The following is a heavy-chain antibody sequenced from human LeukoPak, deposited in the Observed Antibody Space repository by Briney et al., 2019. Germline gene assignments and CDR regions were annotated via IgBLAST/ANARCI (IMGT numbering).Heavy chain of an antibody. J-gene: IGHJ4*02. Sequence: PGGSLRLSCAASGFIFSNYWMHWVRQAPGKGLMWVSRINSDGSITTYADSVKGRFTISRDNSKNTLYLQMNSLRAEDTAVYYCAKAPYGELLNYIDYWGQGTLVTVSS. CDR1: GFIFSNYW. CDR3: AKAPYGELLNYIDY. CDR2: INSDGSIT. V-gene: IGHV3-74*01. D-gene: IGHD1-26*01.